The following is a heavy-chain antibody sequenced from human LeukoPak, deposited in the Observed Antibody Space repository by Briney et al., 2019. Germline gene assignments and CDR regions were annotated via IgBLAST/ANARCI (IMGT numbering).Heavy chain of an antibody. Sequence: PSETLSLTCAVYGGSFSGYYWSWIRQPPGKGLEWIGEINHSGSTNYNPSLKSRVTKSVDTSKNQFSLKLSSVTAADTAVYYCARGWSYFCSGGSCYPAAYYYYYMDVWGKGTTVTVSS. CDR2: INHSGST. CDR3: ARGWSYFCSGGSCYPAAYYYYYMDV. D-gene: IGHD2-15*01. CDR1: GGSFSGYY. V-gene: IGHV4-34*01. J-gene: IGHJ6*03.